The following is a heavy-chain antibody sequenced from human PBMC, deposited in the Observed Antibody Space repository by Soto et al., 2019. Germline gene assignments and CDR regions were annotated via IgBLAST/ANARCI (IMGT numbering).Heavy chain of an antibody. CDR3: AIFNGLDV. Sequence: GGALRLSCAASGVLFSSYEMNWVRRAPGKGLEWVSYVDGSGTSIYYADSVKGRFTISRDNAKNLLYLQMNSLRAEDTAVYYCAIFNGLDVWGQGTTVTVSS. CDR1: GVLFSSYE. J-gene: IGHJ6*02. CDR2: VDGSGTSI. V-gene: IGHV3-48*03.